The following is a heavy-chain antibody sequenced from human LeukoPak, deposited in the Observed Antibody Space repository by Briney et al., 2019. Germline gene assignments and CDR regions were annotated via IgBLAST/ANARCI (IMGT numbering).Heavy chain of an antibody. Sequence: GGSLRLSCAASGFTFSSYAMHWIRQAPGKGREYVSVISSNGGSTYYANAVKGRFTISRDNSKNTLYLQMGSLRAEDMAVYYCARGGLLWFGELSGYWGQGTLVTVSS. CDR1: GFTFSSYA. J-gene: IGHJ4*02. CDR3: ARGGLLWFGELSGY. CDR2: ISSNGGST. D-gene: IGHD3-10*01. V-gene: IGHV3-64*01.